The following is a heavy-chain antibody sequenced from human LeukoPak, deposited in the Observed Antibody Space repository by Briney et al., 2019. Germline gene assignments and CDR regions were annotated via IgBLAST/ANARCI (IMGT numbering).Heavy chain of an antibody. J-gene: IGHJ3*02. CDR2: IYYSGGT. CDR1: GDSISSYY. Sequence: SETLSLTCTVSGDSISSYYWSWIRQPPGKGLEWIGYIYYSGGTDYNPSLKSRVTISVDTSKNQFSLKLRSVTAADTAVYYCARHVTISGPYDASDIWGQGTMVTVSA. D-gene: IGHD5-24*01. V-gene: IGHV4-59*08. CDR3: ARHVTISGPYDASDI.